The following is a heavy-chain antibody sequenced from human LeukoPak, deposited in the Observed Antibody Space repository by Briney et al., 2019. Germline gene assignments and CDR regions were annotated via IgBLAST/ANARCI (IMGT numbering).Heavy chain of an antibody. CDR3: ARALVEYYYYYYMDV. J-gene: IGHJ6*03. CDR2: IYSGGST. V-gene: IGHV3-66*01. D-gene: IGHD2-21*01. CDR1: GFTVSSNY. Sequence: GGSLRLSCAASGFTVSSNYMSWVRQAPGKGLEWVSVIYSGGSTYYADSVKGRFTISRDNSKNTLYLQMNSLRAEDTAVYYCARALVEYYYYYYMDVWGKGTTVTISS.